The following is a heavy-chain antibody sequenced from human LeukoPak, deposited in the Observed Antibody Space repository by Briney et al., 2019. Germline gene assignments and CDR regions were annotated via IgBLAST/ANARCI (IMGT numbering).Heavy chain of an antibody. Sequence: GGSLRLSCAASGFTFSTYTMYWVRHPPGKRLEWVSIIGSSGGGIHYADSVKGRFTISRDNSKNMLYLQINSLRAEDTAVYYCARDRNYFEALHRSYWGQGTLVTVSS. V-gene: IGHV3-23*01. CDR1: GFTFSTYT. D-gene: IGHD3-10*01. CDR2: IGSSGGGI. J-gene: IGHJ4*02. CDR3: ARDRNYFEALHRSY.